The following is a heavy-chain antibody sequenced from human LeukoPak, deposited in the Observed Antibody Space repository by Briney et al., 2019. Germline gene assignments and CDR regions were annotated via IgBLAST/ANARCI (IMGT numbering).Heavy chain of an antibody. D-gene: IGHD1-26*01. V-gene: IGHV1-2*02. CDR1: GYTFTGYY. J-gene: IGHJ3*02. CDR3: ARVGAPKSDAFDI. Sequence: ASVKVSCKASGYTFTGYYMHWVRQAPGQGLEWMGWINPNSGGTNYAQKFQGRVTMTRDTSISTAHMELSRLRSDDTAVYYCARVGAPKSDAFDIWGQGTMVTVSS. CDR2: INPNSGGT.